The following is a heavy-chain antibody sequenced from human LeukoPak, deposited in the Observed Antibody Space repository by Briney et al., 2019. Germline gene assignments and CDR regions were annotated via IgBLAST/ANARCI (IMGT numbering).Heavy chain of an antibody. CDR3: ARFAGADDYPYYYYGMDV. V-gene: IGHV4-59*01. J-gene: IGHJ6*02. Sequence: SETLSLTCTVSGGSISSYYWSWIRQPPGKGLEWIGYIYYSGSTNYNPSLKSQVTISVDTSKNQFSLKLSSVTAADTAVYYCARFAGADDYPYYYYGMDVWGQGTTVTVSS. CDR2: IYYSGST. D-gene: IGHD5-12*01. CDR1: GGSISSYY.